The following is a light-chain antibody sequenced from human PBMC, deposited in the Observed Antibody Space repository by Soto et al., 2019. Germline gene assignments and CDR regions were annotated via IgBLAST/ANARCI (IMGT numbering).Light chain of an antibody. Sequence: EIVLAQSPGTLSLSPGESATLSCRASQSVSSSFLAWYQQKAGQAPRLLIYGASRRATGIPDRFSGSGSGTDFTLTISRLAPEDFAVYYCQRYVSSPWAFGQGTKVDIK. CDR2: GAS. V-gene: IGKV3-20*01. CDR3: QRYVSSPWA. CDR1: QSVSSSF. J-gene: IGKJ1*01.